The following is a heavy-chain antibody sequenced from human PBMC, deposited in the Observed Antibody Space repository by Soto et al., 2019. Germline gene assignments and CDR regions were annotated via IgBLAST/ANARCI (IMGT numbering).Heavy chain of an antibody. CDR1: GGSISSNTYY. V-gene: IGHV4-39*01. J-gene: IGHJ5*02. Sequence: QLQLQESGPGLVKPSETQSLTCTVSGGSISSNTYYCAWIRQPPGKGLEWIGSIRSSGSTYYNPSLKSRVTISVDTSQNQFSLSLTSVTAADTAVYYCARHPDDFSNYRWFGPWGQGTLVTVSS. CDR2: IRSSGST. D-gene: IGHD4-4*01. CDR3: ARHPDDFSNYRWFGP.